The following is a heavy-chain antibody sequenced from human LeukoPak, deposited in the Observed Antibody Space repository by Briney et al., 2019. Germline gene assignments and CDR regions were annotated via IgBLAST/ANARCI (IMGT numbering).Heavy chain of an antibody. CDR2: ISGDGDST. V-gene: IGHV3-43*02. J-gene: IGHJ4*02. CDR1: GFTFDDYA. CDR3: AKDLVEINYGGNSHSSY. Sequence: GGSLRLSCAASGFTFDDYAMHWVRQAPGKGLECVSLISGDGDSTYYADSVKGRFTISRDNSKNSLYLQMNSLRTEDTALYYCAKDLVEINYGGNSHSSYWGQGTLVTVSS. D-gene: IGHD4-23*01.